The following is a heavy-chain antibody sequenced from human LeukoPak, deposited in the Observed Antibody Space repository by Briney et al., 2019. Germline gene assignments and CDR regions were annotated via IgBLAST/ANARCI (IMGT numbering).Heavy chain of an antibody. V-gene: IGHV4-39*01. J-gene: IGHJ4*02. Sequence: AETLSLTCTVSGGSTSSSSTYCWGWIRQPPGKGLEWIGNIYYHGSSYYNASLKSRVTISVDTSKNQFSLKLTSVTAADTAVYYCARHYDILTGYYGPFAYWGQGTLVTVSS. D-gene: IGHD3-9*01. CDR2: IYYHGSS. CDR3: ARHYDILTGYYGPFAY. CDR1: GGSTSSSSTYC.